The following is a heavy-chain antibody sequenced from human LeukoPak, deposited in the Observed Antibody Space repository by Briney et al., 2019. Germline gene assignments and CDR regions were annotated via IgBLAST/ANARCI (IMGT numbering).Heavy chain of an antibody. D-gene: IGHD4-17*01. CDR3: AKDLTTLTLGKDY. V-gene: IGHV3-30*18. Sequence: GGSLRLSCAASGFTFSNFGMHWVRQAPGKGLEWVAVISSDGNDKYYANAVKSRFTISRDNSMNTLYLQMNSLRAEDTAIYYCAKDLTTLTLGKDYWGQGTLVTVSS. CDR1: GFTFSNFG. J-gene: IGHJ4*02. CDR2: ISSDGNDK.